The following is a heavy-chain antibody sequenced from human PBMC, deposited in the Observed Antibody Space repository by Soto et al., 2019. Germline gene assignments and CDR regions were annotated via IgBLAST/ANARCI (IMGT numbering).Heavy chain of an antibody. Sequence: QVQLVESGGGVVQPGRSLRLSCAASGFTFSSHAMHWVRQAPGKGLEWVAFISYDGSNQHYADSVKGRFTISRDNSENTLYLQMNSLRGEDTAMYYCARDLGARKFDYWGQGTLVTVSS. J-gene: IGHJ4*02. CDR3: ARDLGARKFDY. CDR2: ISYDGSNQ. D-gene: IGHD3-16*01. CDR1: GFTFSSHA. V-gene: IGHV3-30-3*01.